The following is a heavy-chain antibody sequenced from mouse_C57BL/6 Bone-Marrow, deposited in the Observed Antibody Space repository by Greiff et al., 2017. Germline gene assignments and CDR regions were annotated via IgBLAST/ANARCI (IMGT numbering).Heavy chain of an antibody. CDR3: LPSSYWYFDV. Sequence: VQLQQSGAELVRPGASVKLSCKASGFNIKDYYMHWVKQRPEHGLEWIGRLDPADGDTEYAPEFQGKATMTADTSSNTAYLQLSSLTSEDTAVYYCLPSSYWYFDVWGTGTTVTVSS. D-gene: IGHD2-10*02. CDR1: GFNIKDYY. J-gene: IGHJ1*03. V-gene: IGHV14-1*01. CDR2: LDPADGDT.